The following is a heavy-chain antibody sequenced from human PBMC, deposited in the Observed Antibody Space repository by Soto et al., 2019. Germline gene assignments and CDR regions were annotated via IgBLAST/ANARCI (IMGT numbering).Heavy chain of an antibody. CDR1: GFTFSSYG. D-gene: IGHD2-2*01. J-gene: IGHJ6*03. V-gene: IGHV3-30*18. CDR2: ISYDGSNK. CDR3: AKDLDIVVVPAAYYYYYYMDV. Sequence: QVQLVESGGGVVQPGRSLRLSCAASGFTFSSYGMHWVRQAPGKGLEWVAVISYDGSNKYYADSLKGRFTISRDNSKNTLYLQMNSLRAEDTAVYYCAKDLDIVVVPAAYYYYYYMDVWGKGTTVTVSS.